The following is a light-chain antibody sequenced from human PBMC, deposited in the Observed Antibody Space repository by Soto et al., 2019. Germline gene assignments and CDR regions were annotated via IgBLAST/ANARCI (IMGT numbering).Light chain of an antibody. CDR1: RSNIGSHA. J-gene: IGLJ2*01. CDR2: SSD. CDR3: AAWDDSLNAVV. V-gene: IGLV1-44*01. Sequence: QSVLTQPPSASGTPGQRVTISCSGTRSNIGSHAVNWYQQLPGTAPKRLIFSSDLRPSGVPVRFSGSKSGTSASLAISGLQSEDEADYSCAAWDDSLNAVVFGGGTKLTVL.